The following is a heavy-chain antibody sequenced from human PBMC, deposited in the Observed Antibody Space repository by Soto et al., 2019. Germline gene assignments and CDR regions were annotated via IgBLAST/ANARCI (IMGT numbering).Heavy chain of an antibody. V-gene: IGHV1-24*01. CDR2: FDPEDGET. CDR3: TTGQRPLRFLEWLSRYYFDF. D-gene: IGHD3-3*01. J-gene: IGHJ4*02. CDR1: GYTLSELS. Sequence: QVQLVQSGAEVKKPGASVKVSCKVSGYTLSELSMHWVRQAPGKGLEWMGGFDPEDGETLYAQKFQGRVSMTEDTSTDTAYMELSSLPSEDTAVYYCTTGQRPLRFLEWLSRYYFDFWGQGTLVTVSS.